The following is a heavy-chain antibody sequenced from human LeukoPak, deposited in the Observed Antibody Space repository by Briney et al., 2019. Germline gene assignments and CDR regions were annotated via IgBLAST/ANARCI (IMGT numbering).Heavy chain of an antibody. J-gene: IGHJ4*02. Sequence: GGSLRLSCAASGFTFSSYWMSWVRQAPGKGLEWVANIKQDGSEKYYVDSVKGRFTISRDNAKNSLYLQMNSLRAEDTAVHYCARDQYYDFWSGYYRAIDYWGQGTLVTVSS. CDR3: ARDQYYDFWSGYYRAIDY. V-gene: IGHV3-7*01. D-gene: IGHD3-3*01. CDR1: GFTFSSYW. CDR2: IKQDGSEK.